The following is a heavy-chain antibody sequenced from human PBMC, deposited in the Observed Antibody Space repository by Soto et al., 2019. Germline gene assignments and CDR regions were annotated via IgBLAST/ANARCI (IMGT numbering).Heavy chain of an antibody. Sequence: SETLSLTCAVYGGSFSGYYWSWIRQPPGKGLEWIGEINHSGSTNYNPSLKSRVTISVDTSKNQFSLKLSSVTAADTAVYYCARGIGAGPGYWGQGTLVTVSS. J-gene: IGHJ4*02. CDR2: INHSGST. D-gene: IGHD5-12*01. V-gene: IGHV4-34*01. CDR3: ARGIGAGPGY. CDR1: GGSFSGYY.